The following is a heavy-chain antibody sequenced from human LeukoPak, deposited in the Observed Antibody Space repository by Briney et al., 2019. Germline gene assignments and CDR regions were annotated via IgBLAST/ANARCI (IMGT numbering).Heavy chain of an antibody. D-gene: IGHD6-19*01. CDR3: ARDVKAGSFDY. Sequence: PGGSLRLSCAASGFTFSSYAMHWVRQAPGKGLEWVAVISYDGSNKYYADSVKGRFTISRDNSKNTLYLQMNSLRAEDTAVYYCARDVKAGSFDYWGQGTLVTVSS. V-gene: IGHV3-30-3*01. J-gene: IGHJ4*02. CDR1: GFTFSSYA. CDR2: ISYDGSNK.